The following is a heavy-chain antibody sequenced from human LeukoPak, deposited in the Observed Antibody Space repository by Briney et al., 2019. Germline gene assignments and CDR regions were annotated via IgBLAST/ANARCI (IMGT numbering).Heavy chain of an antibody. J-gene: IGHJ5*02. Sequence: ASVKVSCKASGYTFTSYDINWVRQATGQGLEWMGWMNPNNGNTGYAQEFQGRVTMTRDTSISTAYMELSSLTSEDTAVYYCARRKPTSGAQYWFDPWGQGTLVTVSS. D-gene: IGHD3-10*01. V-gene: IGHV1-8*01. CDR1: GYTFTSYD. CDR3: ARRKPTSGAQYWFDP. CDR2: MNPNNGNT.